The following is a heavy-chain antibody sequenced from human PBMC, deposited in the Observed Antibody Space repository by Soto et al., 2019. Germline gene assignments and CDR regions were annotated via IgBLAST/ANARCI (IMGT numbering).Heavy chain of an antibody. V-gene: IGHV3-33*01. CDR2: IWYDGSNK. Sequence: QVQLVESGGGVVQPGRSLRLSCAASGFTFSSYGMHWVRQAPGKGLEWVAVIWYDGSNKYYADSVKGRFTISRDNSKNTLYLQMNSLRAEDTAVYYCAREGPSDFWIGSAFDYWGQGTLVTVSS. J-gene: IGHJ4*02. CDR1: GFTFSSYG. CDR3: AREGPSDFWIGSAFDY. D-gene: IGHD3-3*01.